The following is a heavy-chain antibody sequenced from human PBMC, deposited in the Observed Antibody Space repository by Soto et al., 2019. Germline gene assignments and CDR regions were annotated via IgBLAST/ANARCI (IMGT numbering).Heavy chain of an antibody. Sequence: GGSLRLSCAASGSTFSCYSMNWVRQAPGKGLEWVSSISSSSSYIYYADSVKGRFTISRDNAKNSLYLQMNSLRAEDTAVYYCARDLSGDDAFDIWGQGTMVTVS. D-gene: IGHD4-17*01. V-gene: IGHV3-21*01. J-gene: IGHJ3*02. CDR1: GSTFSCYS. CDR3: ARDLSGDDAFDI. CDR2: ISSSSSYI.